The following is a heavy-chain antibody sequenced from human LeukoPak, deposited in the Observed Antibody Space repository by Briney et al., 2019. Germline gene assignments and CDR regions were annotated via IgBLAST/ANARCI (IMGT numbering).Heavy chain of an antibody. CDR3: ARGGLRSSGYKGTFDY. D-gene: IGHD3-22*01. Sequence: ASVKVSCKASGYTFTGYYMHWARQAPGQGLEWMGWINPNSGGTNYAQKFQGRVTMTRDTSISTAYMELSRLRSDDTAVYYCARGGLRSSGYKGTFDYWGQGTLVTVSS. CDR2: INPNSGGT. CDR1: GYTFTGYY. J-gene: IGHJ4*02. V-gene: IGHV1-2*02.